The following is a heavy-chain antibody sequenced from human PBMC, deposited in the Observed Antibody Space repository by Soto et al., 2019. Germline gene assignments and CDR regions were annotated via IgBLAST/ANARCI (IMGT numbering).Heavy chain of an antibody. J-gene: IGHJ4*02. D-gene: IGHD1-1*01. CDR1: GGSISSGGYY. Sequence: PSETLSLTCTVSGGSISSGGYYWSWIRQHPGKCLEWIGYIYYSGSTYYNPSLKSRVTIXXXTXXXXXSLXLSXVTXADTAVYYCAREGYNSIFDYWGQGTLVTVSS. V-gene: IGHV4-31*03. CDR3: AREGYNSIFDY. CDR2: IYYSGST.